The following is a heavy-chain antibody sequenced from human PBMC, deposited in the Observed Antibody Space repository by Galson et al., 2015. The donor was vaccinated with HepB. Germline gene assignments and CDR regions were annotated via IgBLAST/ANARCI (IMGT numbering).Heavy chain of an antibody. CDR3: AKMEVVVRGITDYYFYAMDV. J-gene: IGHJ6*02. CDR2: IIPMVNKT. CDR1: GGSFSSYA. V-gene: IGHV1-69*13. D-gene: IGHD3-10*01. Sequence: SVKVSCKASGGSFSSYAFSWVRQAPGQGLEWMGGIIPMVNKTNYAQNFQGPVTISADVYTSTTHMELGSLRSEDTAVYYCAKMEVVVRGITDYYFYAMDVWGQGTKVTVSS.